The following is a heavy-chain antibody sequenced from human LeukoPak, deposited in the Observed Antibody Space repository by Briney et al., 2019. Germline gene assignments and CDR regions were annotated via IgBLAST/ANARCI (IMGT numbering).Heavy chain of an antibody. J-gene: IGHJ5*02. Sequence: PGGSLRLSCAASGLTFSDYYMSWIRQAPGKGLEWVSYIRSSGSTIYYADSVKGRFTISRDNAKNSLYLQMNSLRAEDTAVYYCARALPKTYSSSSRGWFDPWGQGTLVTVSS. CDR3: ARALPKTYSSSSRGWFDP. V-gene: IGHV3-11*04. D-gene: IGHD6-6*01. CDR2: IRSSGSTI. CDR1: GLTFSDYY.